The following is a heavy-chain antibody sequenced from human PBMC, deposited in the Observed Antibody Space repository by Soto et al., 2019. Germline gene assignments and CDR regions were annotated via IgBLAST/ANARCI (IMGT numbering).Heavy chain of an antibody. V-gene: IGHV4-34*01. CDR2: INHSGST. Sequence: QVQLQQWGAGLLKPSETLSLTCAVYGGSFSGYYWSWIRQPPGKGLEWIGEINHSGSTNYNPSLNSGVTMSADTSKGQFSLKLSAVTAADTAVYYCARGRCSATYCYSNFDSWGQGTLVTVSS. J-gene: IGHJ4*02. CDR1: GGSFSGYY. CDR3: ARGRCSATYCYSNFDS. D-gene: IGHD2-15*01.